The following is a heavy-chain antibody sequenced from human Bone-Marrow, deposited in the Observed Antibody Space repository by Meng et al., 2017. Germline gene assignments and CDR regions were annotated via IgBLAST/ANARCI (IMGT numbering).Heavy chain of an antibody. CDR3: AKEEVPNDY. V-gene: IGHV3-23*01. J-gene: IGHJ4*02. Sequence: EVKLLESGGGLGQPGGSLRLSCTVFGFTFSNSAMTWVRQVPGKGLEWVSGISISGDKTYYADSVKGRFTISRDNSKNTVYLHMDVLRVEDTALYYCAKEEVPNDYWGRGTLVTVSS. D-gene: IGHD3-10*01. CDR1: GFTFSNSA. CDR2: ISISGDKT.